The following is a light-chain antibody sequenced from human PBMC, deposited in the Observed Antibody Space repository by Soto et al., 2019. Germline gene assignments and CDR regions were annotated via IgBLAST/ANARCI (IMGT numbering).Light chain of an antibody. CDR3: SSYTSSSTYV. J-gene: IGLJ1*01. Sequence: QSVLTQPASVSGSPGQSITISCTGTSSDVGGYNYVSWYQQHPGKAPKLMIYDVGNRPSGVSNRFSGSKSGNTASLTISGLQAEDEADYYCSSYTSSSTYVFVTGTKVTVL. CDR1: SSDVGGYNY. CDR2: DVG. V-gene: IGLV2-14*01.